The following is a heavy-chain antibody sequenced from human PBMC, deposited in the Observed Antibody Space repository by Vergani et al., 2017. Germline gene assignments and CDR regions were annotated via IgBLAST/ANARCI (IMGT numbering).Heavy chain of an antibody. CDR3: AKDHYDFWSGYPNLSPFDL. V-gene: IGHV3-9*01. CDR1: GFTFDDYA. CDR2: ISWNSGSI. D-gene: IGHD3-3*01. J-gene: IGHJ2*01. Sequence: EVQLVESGGGLVQPGGSLRLSCAASGFTFDDYAMHWVRHAPGKGLEWVSGISWNSGSIGYADSVKGRFTISRDNAKNSLYLQMNSLRAEDTALYYCAKDHYDFWSGYPNLSPFDLWGRGTLVTVSS.